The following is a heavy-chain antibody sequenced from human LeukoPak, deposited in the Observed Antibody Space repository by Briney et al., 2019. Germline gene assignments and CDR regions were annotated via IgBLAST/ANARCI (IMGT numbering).Heavy chain of an antibody. CDR1: GFTFDNYA. D-gene: IGHD3-10*01. CDR2: ISWNSGSI. J-gene: IGHJ4*02. Sequence: GGSLRLSCAASGFTFDNYAMHWVREAPGKGLEWVSGISWNSGSIGYADSVKGRFTISRDNAKNSLYVHMTSLRAEDTALYYCARGAVGSGSYNNNFDYWGQGTLVTVSS. CDR3: ARGAVGSGSYNNNFDY. V-gene: IGHV3-9*01.